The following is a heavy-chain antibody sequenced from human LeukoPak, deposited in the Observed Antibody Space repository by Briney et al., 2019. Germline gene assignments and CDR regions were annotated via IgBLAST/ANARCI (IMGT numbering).Heavy chain of an antibody. V-gene: IGHV4-4*02. J-gene: IGHJ3*02. CDR1: GGSISSSHW. CDR3: ASLVVAATFNAFDI. Sequence: PSGTLSLTCTVSGGSISSSHWWSWVRQPPGKGLEWIGEIYHSGSINYNPSLKSRVTISIDKSKNQFSLKLSSVTAADTAVYYCASLVVAATFNAFDIWGQGTLVTVSS. D-gene: IGHD2-15*01. CDR2: IYHSGSI.